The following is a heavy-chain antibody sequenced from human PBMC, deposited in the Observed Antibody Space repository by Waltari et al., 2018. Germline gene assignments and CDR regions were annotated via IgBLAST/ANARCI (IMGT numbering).Heavy chain of an antibody. D-gene: IGHD6-13*01. CDR2: IIPMVGIA. V-gene: IGHV1-69*02. CDR3: AKWGGPGIAAIHYFDY. CDR1: GGTFSTVT. J-gene: IGHJ4*02. Sequence: QVQLVQSGAEVKKPGSSVKVSCKASGGTFSTVTFSWVRQAPGQGLEWMGRIIPMVGIAKYAQQFQGRVTITADKSTSTVYMELSSLRSEDTAVYYCAKWGGPGIAAIHYFDYWGQGTLVTVSS.